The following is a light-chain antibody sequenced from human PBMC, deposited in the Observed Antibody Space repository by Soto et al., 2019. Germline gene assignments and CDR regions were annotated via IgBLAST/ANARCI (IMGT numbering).Light chain of an antibody. CDR1: SSDVGNYKY. CDR3: SSYTSSGTYV. J-gene: IGLJ1*01. V-gene: IGLV2-14*01. Sequence: QSALTQPASVSGSPGQSITISCTGTSSDVGNYKYVSWYQQHPGKAPKLMIYEVSNRPSGVSNRFSGSKSGNTASLTISGLQAEDETYYYCSSYTSSGTYVFGTGIKVAGL. CDR2: EVS.